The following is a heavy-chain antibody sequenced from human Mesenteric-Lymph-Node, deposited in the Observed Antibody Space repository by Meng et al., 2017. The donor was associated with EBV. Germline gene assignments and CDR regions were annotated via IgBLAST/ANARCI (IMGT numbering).Heavy chain of an antibody. J-gene: IGHJ4*02. CDR1: GYTFTSYA. Sequence: VQLVQPGGEVKKPGASLKVSCKTSGYTFTSYAISWVRQAPGQGLEWMGWISVYNGVTNYAPNLQGRVTVTTDTSTTTAYMELTGLTSADTAVYYCARGGAARPFDYWGQGTLVTASS. CDR3: ARGGAARPFDY. D-gene: IGHD6-6*01. V-gene: IGHV1-18*01. CDR2: ISVYNGVT.